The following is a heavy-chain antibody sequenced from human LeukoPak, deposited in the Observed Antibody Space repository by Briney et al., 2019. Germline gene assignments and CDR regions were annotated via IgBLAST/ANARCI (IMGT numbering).Heavy chain of an antibody. CDR3: ARDPGYCSSTSCSSYFDY. CDR2: ISGSGDNT. V-gene: IGHV3-23*01. Sequence: ETLSLTCTVSGGSISAYYWSWVRQAPGKGLEWVSGISGSGDNTYYADSAKGRFTISRDNSKNTLYLQMNSLRAEDTAVYYCARDPGYCSSTSCSSYFDYWGQGTLVTVSS. D-gene: IGHD2-2*01. J-gene: IGHJ4*02. CDR1: GGSISAYY.